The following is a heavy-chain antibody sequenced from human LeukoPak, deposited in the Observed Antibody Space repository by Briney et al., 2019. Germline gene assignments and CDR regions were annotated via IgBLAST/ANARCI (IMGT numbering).Heavy chain of an antibody. J-gene: IGHJ4*02. CDR2: LWYVGSNK. Sequence: PGGSLRLSCAPSGFTFSSYGMHWVRQAPGKGLEGVAFLWYVGSNKYYADSVKGRFTISRDNSKNTLYLQMSSLRAEDTAVYYCARGPLYYSDSRGNPGDHWGQGTLVTVSS. V-gene: IGHV3-30*02. CDR1: GFTFSSYG. CDR3: ARGPLYYSDSRGNPGDH. D-gene: IGHD3-22*01.